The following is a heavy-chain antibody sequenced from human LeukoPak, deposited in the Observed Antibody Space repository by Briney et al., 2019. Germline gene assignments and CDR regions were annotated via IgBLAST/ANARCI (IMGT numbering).Heavy chain of an antibody. D-gene: IGHD3-22*01. CDR1: GFTVSRNY. J-gene: IGHJ4*02. V-gene: IGHV3-53*01. CDR2: IYSGGST. Sequence: PVGSLRLSWAAAGFTVSRNYMSRVRQAPGKGLEWVSVIYSGGSTYYADSVKGGFTISRDNSKNPLYLQMNSVRAEDTAVYYCARVRYYDSSGYYYIGYFDYWGQGTLVTVSS. CDR3: ARVRYYDSSGYYYIGYFDY.